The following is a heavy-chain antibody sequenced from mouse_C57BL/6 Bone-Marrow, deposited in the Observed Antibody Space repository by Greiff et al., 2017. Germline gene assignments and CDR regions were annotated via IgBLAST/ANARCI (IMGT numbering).Heavy chain of an antibody. V-gene: IGHV1-82*01. CDR1: GYAFSSSW. CDR3: ARSEYYGFYAMDY. Sequence: VQLQESGPELVKPGASVKISCKASGYAFSSSWMNWVKQRPGKGLEWIGRIYPGDGDTNYNGKFKGKATLTADKSSSTASMQLSSLTSEDSAVYFCARSEYYGFYAMDYWGQGTSVTVSS. D-gene: IGHD1-1*01. CDR2: IYPGDGDT. J-gene: IGHJ4*01.